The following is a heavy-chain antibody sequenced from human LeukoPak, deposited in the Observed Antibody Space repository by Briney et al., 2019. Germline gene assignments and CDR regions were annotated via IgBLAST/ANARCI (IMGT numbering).Heavy chain of an antibody. CDR1: GFTVSSNY. V-gene: IGHV3-53*01. Sequence: GGSLRLSCAASGFTVSSNYMSWVRQAPGKGLEWVSVFDSAGSTYYADSVKGRFTISRDNSKNTLSLQMNSLRVEDTAVYYCARFLGGTVSDYWGQGTLVTVSS. CDR2: FDSAGST. J-gene: IGHJ4*02. CDR3: ARFLGGTVSDY. D-gene: IGHD1-26*01.